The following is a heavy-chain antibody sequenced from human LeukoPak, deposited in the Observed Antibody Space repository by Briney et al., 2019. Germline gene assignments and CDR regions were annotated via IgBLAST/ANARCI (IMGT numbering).Heavy chain of an antibody. CDR1: GGSISNYY. Sequence: SETLSLTCTVSGGSISNYYWNWIRQPPGKGLEWIGYIYYTGSTNYNPSLKSRVTISVDTSKNQFSLKLSSVTAADTAVYYCARDYGSGRRYYYMDVWGKGTTVTVSS. CDR3: ARDYGSGRRYYYMDV. CDR2: IYYTGST. V-gene: IGHV4-59*12. D-gene: IGHD3-10*01. J-gene: IGHJ6*03.